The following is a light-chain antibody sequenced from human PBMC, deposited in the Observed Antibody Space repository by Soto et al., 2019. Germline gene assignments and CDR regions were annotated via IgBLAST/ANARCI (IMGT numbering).Light chain of an antibody. CDR3: QQYNNWPPIT. CDR1: QSVNNK. J-gene: IGKJ5*01. Sequence: EIVMTQSPATLSVSPGERVTLSCRASQSVNNKVAWYQQKPGQAPRLLIFGASTRATGIPARFSGSGSVTEFTLTISSLQSEDFAVYCCQQYNNWPPITFCQGGRLEI. V-gene: IGKV3-15*01. CDR2: GAS.